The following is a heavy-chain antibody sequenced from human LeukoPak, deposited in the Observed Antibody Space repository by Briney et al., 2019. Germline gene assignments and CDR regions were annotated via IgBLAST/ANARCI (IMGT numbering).Heavy chain of an antibody. V-gene: IGHV3-30*18. Sequence: GRSLRLSCAASGFTFSSYGTHWVRQAPGKGLEWVAVISYDGSNKYYADSVKGRFTISRDNSKNTLYLQMNSLRAEDTAVYYCAKDHYYGSGSYSTFDYWGQGTLVTVSS. CDR1: GFTFSSYG. CDR3: AKDHYYGSGSYSTFDY. J-gene: IGHJ4*02. D-gene: IGHD3-10*01. CDR2: ISYDGSNK.